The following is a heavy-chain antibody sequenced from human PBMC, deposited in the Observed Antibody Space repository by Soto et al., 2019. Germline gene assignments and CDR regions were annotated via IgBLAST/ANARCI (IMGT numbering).Heavy chain of an antibody. CDR1: GYAFTTYG. J-gene: IGHJ4*02. CDR3: ARGRYGDY. Sequence: QVHLVQSGAEVKKPGASVKVSCKGSGYAFTTYGITWVRQAPGQGLEWMGWIGAHSGNTNYAQKLQGRVTVTRDTSTSTAYMELRSLRSDDTAVYYCARGRYGDYWGQGARVTCSS. V-gene: IGHV1-18*01. D-gene: IGHD1-1*01. CDR2: IGAHSGNT.